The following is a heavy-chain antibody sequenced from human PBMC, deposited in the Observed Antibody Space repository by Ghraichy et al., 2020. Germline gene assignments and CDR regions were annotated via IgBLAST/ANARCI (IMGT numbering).Heavy chain of an antibody. CDR3: ARGGPKWELLLLFDY. V-gene: IGHV3-33*01. CDR1: GFTFSSYG. Sequence: GGSLRLSCAASGFTFSSYGMYWVRQAPGKGLEWVAVIWYDGSNKYYADSVKGRFTISRDNSKNTLYLQMNSLRAEDTAVYYCARGGPKWELLLLFDYWGQGTLVTVSS. J-gene: IGHJ4*02. CDR2: IWYDGSNK. D-gene: IGHD1-26*01.